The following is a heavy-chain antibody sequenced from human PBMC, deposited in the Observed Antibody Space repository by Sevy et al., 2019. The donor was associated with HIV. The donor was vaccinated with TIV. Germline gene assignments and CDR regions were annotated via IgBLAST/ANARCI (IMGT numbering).Heavy chain of an antibody. CDR2: IKKDGSVK. CDR3: ARWRGAQSEFDY. Sequence: GGSLRLSCAASGFTFSSYWMSWVRQAPGKGLEWVADIKKDGSVKLYADAVKGRFTISRDNAENSVDLQMKSLRAEDTAVYFCARWRGAQSEFDYWGQGTRVTVSS. D-gene: IGHD3-3*01. V-gene: IGHV3-7*01. J-gene: IGHJ4*02. CDR1: GFTFSSYW.